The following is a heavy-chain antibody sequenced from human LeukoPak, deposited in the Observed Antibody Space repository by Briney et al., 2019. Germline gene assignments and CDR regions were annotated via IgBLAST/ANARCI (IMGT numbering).Heavy chain of an antibody. CDR3: AKDGKYIVGATYFDY. D-gene: IGHD1-26*01. CDR2: IYSGGFT. V-gene: IGHV3-53*01. CDR1: GFTVSSNY. J-gene: IGHJ4*02. Sequence: GGSLRLSCAASGFTVSSNYMGWVRQAPGKGLEWVSVIYSGGFTSYADSVKGRFTISRDSSKNTLYLQMNSLRAEDTAVYYCAKDGKYIVGATYFDYWGQGTLVTVSS.